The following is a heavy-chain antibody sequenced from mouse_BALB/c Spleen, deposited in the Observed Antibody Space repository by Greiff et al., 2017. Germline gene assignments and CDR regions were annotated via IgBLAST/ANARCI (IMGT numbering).Heavy chain of an antibody. V-gene: IGHV14-3*02. CDR1: GFNIKDTY. CDR2: IDPANGNT. J-gene: IGHJ2*01. Sequence: EVHLVESGAELVKPGASVKLSCTASGFNIKDTYMHWVKQRPEQGLEWIGRIDPANGNTKYDPKFQGKATITADTSSNTAYLQLSSLTSEDTAVYYCASRSPITTVVADYWGQGTTLTVSS. CDR3: ASRSPITTVVADY. D-gene: IGHD1-1*01.